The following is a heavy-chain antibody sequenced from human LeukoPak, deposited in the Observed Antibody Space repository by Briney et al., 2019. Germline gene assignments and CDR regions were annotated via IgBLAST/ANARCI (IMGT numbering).Heavy chain of an antibody. CDR3: ARPCPYCSSTSGGYFDY. Sequence: GGSLGLSCAASGFTFSSYSMNWVRQAPGKGLEWVSSISSSSSYIYYADSVKGRFTISRDNAKNSLYLQMNSLRAEDTAVYYCARPCPYCSSTSGGYFDYWGQGTLVTVSS. CDR2: ISSSSSYI. CDR1: GFTFSSYS. J-gene: IGHJ4*02. D-gene: IGHD2-2*01. V-gene: IGHV3-21*01.